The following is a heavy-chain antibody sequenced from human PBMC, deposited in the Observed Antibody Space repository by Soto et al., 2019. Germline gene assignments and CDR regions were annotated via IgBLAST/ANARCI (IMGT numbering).Heavy chain of an antibody. CDR1: GVTFSNYW. Sequence: EVQLVESGGGLVQPGGSLRLSCVGSGVTFSNYWMHWVRQAPGKGPVWVSRINPAGSASSYADFVKGRFTVSRDNAKNTLYLEMNSLSAEDTAVYYCATGGYSYGWGYWGQGTLVTVSS. J-gene: IGHJ4*02. CDR3: ATGGYSYGWGY. CDR2: INPAGSAS. V-gene: IGHV3-74*01. D-gene: IGHD5-18*01.